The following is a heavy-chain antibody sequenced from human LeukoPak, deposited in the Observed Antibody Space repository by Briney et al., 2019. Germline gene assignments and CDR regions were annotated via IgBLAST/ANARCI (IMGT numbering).Heavy chain of an antibody. Sequence: ASVKVSCKASGYTFTSYDINWERQATGQGLEWMGWMNPNSGNTGYAQKFQGRVTMTRNTSISTAYMELSSLRSEDTAVYYCARAPSYCSGGSCYLYRPPDYWGQGTLVTVSS. CDR3: ARAPSYCSGGSCYLYRPPDY. CDR1: GYTFTSYD. J-gene: IGHJ4*02. CDR2: MNPNSGNT. D-gene: IGHD2-15*01. V-gene: IGHV1-8*01.